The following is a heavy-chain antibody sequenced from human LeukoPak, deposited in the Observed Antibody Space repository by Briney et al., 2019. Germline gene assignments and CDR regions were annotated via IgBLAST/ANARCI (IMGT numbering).Heavy chain of an antibody. CDR1: GYTFTSYG. CDR2: ISAYNGNT. CDR3: ARDGIAVAGPENNWFDP. Sequence: ASVKVSCKASGYTFTSYGISWVRQAPGQGLEWMGWISAYNGNTNYAQKLQGRVTMTTDTSTSTAYMELRSLRSDDTAVYYCARDGIAVAGPENNWFDPWGQGTLSPSPQ. D-gene: IGHD6-19*01. V-gene: IGHV1-18*01. J-gene: IGHJ5*02.